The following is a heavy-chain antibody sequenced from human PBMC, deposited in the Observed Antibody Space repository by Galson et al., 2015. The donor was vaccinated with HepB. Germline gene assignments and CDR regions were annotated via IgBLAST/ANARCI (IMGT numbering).Heavy chain of an antibody. D-gene: IGHD3-3*01. V-gene: IGHV3-30*04. Sequence: SLRLSCAASGFPFSNYAMHWVRQAPGKGLEWVAVILYDGSNEYYADSVKGRLTISRDNSKNTLYLQMNSLRPEDTAVYYCARDGRVAYDFVSGYLQNGMDVWGQGTTVTVSS. CDR1: GFPFSNYA. CDR3: ARDGRVAYDFVSGYLQNGMDV. CDR2: ILYDGSNE. J-gene: IGHJ6*02.